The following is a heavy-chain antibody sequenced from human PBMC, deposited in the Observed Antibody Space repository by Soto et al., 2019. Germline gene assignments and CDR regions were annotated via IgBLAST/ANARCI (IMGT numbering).Heavy chain of an antibody. V-gene: IGHV2-5*02. Sequence: QITLKESGPPLVKPTQTLTLTCTFSGFSLSTSGVGVGWIRQPPGKALEWLALIYWDDDKRYSPSLKSRLTITKHSSNNQAVLTIPNMHPLPTGTYYCALGIAPAGPQPSGYWGQGTLVTVSA. CDR2: IYWDDDK. J-gene: IGHJ4*02. D-gene: IGHD6-13*01. CDR1: GFSLSTSGVG. CDR3: ALGIAPAGPQPSGY.